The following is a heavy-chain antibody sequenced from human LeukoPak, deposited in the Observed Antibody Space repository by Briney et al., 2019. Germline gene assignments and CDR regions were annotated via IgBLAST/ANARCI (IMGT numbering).Heavy chain of an antibody. CDR1: GFTFSSYS. CDR2: ISSGSSTI. J-gene: IGHJ4*02. CDR3: ARNKIKGY. V-gene: IGHV3-48*04. Sequence: GVSLRLSCAASGFTFSSYSMNWVRQAPGKGLEWVSYISSGSSTIYYADSVKGRFTISRDNAKNSLYLQMNSLRAEDTAVYYCARNKIKGYWGQGTLVTVSS.